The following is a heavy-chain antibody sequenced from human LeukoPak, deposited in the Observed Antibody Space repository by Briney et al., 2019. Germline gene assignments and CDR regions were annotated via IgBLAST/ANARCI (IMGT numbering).Heavy chain of an antibody. J-gene: IGHJ4*02. CDR1: GFTFSSYW. V-gene: IGHV3-7*01. Sequence: GGSLRLSCAAPGFTFSSYWMSWVRQAPGKGLEWVANIKQDGSEKYYVDSVKGRFTISRDNAKNSLYLQMNSLRAEDTAVYYCARAISSGYYWGQGTLVTVSS. CDR2: IKQDGSEK. CDR3: ARAISSGYY. D-gene: IGHD3-22*01.